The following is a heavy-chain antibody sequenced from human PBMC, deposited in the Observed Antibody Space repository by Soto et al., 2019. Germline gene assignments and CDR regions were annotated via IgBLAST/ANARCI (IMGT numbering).Heavy chain of an antibody. V-gene: IGHV1-69*13. J-gene: IGHJ4*02. Sequence: GASVKVSCKASGGTFSSYAISWVRQAPGQGLEWMGGIIPIFGTANYAQKFQGRVTIPADESTSTAYMELSSLRSEETAVYYCARVPMTGIAARLEVPGPFDYWGQGTLVTVSS. CDR1: GGTFSSYA. D-gene: IGHD6-6*01. CDR3: ARVPMTGIAARLEVPGPFDY. CDR2: IIPIFGTA.